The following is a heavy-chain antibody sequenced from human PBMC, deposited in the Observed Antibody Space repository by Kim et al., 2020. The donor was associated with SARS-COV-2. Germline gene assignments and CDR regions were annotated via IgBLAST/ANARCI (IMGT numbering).Heavy chain of an antibody. V-gene: IGHV4-59*08. D-gene: IGHD1-26*01. J-gene: IGHJ5*02. Sequence: SETLSLTCTVSGGSISSYYWSWIRQPPGKGLEWIGYIYYSGSTNYNPSLKSRVTISVDTSKNQFPLKLSSMTAADTAVYYCARHEAPGDSGSYSDDYWFDPWGQGTLVTVSS. CDR3: ARHEAPGDSGSYSDDYWFDP. CDR2: IYYSGST. CDR1: GGSISSYY.